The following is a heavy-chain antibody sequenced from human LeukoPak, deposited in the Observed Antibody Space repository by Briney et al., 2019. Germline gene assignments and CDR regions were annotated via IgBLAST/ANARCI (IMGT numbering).Heavy chain of an antibody. CDR3: ARLDFRDGDYVFWY. V-gene: IGHV4-59*08. Sequence: SETLSLTCTVSGGSISSYYWSWIRQPPGKQLEWIGYIYYSGSTNYNPSLKSRVSISVDTSESQFSLILRSVTAADTAVYYCARLDFRDGDYVFWYWGQGTLVTVSS. D-gene: IGHD4-17*01. CDR2: IYYSGST. CDR1: GGSISSYY. J-gene: IGHJ4*02.